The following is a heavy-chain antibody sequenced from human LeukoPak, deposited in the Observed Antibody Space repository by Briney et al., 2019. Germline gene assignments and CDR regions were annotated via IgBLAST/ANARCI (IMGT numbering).Heavy chain of an antibody. V-gene: IGHV3-30*02. Sequence: GGSLRLSCAASGFTFSSYGMHWVRQAPGKGLEWVAFIRYDGSNKYYADSVKGRFTISRDNSKNTLYLQMNSLRAEDTAVYYCAKPGGIMIVVVKNAFDIWGQGTMVTVSS. CDR2: IRYDGSNK. CDR1: GFTFSSYG. J-gene: IGHJ3*02. CDR3: AKPGGIMIVVVKNAFDI. D-gene: IGHD3-22*01.